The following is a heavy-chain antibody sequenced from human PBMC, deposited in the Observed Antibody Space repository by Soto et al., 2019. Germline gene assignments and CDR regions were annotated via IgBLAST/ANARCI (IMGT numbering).Heavy chain of an antibody. V-gene: IGHV3-30-3*01. CDR1: GFTFSSYA. J-gene: IGHJ4*02. CDR2: ISYDGSNK. CDR3: ARELGPYGSGSYAQY. D-gene: IGHD3-10*01. Sequence: QVQLVESGGGVVQPGRSLRLSCAASGFTFSSYAMHWVRQAPGKGLEWVAVISYDGSNKYYADSVKGRFTISRDNSKNTRYLQMNSLRAEDTAVYYCARELGPYGSGSYAQYWCQGTLVTVSS.